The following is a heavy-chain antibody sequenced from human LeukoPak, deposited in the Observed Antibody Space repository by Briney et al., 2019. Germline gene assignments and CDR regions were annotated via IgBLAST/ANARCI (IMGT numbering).Heavy chain of an antibody. Sequence: SETLSLTCAVSGYSISSGYYWGWIRQPPGEGLEWIGSIYHSGSTLYNPSLKSRVTISVDTSKTQFSLNLSSVTAADTAVYYCARDTGSSSGGGSGMDVWGKGTTVTVSS. CDR1: GYSISSGYY. CDR3: ARDTGSSSGGGSGMDV. J-gene: IGHJ6*04. V-gene: IGHV4-38-2*02. CDR2: IYHSGST. D-gene: IGHD6-13*01.